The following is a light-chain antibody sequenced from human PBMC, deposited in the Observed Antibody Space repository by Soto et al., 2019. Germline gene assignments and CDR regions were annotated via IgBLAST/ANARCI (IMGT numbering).Light chain of an antibody. CDR2: GVS. CDR3: QQYGDSPFT. V-gene: IGKV3-20*01. J-gene: IGKJ3*01. Sequence: EIVLTQSPGTLSFSPGERATLTCRASQSVSYNCLAWYQQRPGQAPRLLIYGVSSRATGIPDRFSGSGSGTDFTLTISRLEPEDFAVYYCQQYGDSPFTFGTGTKVDLK. CDR1: QSVSYNC.